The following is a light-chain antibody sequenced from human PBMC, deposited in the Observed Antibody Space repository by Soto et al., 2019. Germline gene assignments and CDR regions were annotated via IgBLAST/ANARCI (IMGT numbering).Light chain of an antibody. V-gene: IGLV4-69*01. Sequence: QLVLTQSPSASASLGASVKLTCTLSSGHSSYDIAWHQQQPDKGPRFLMTVNSGGSHNKGDGIPDRFSGSSSGAERYLTISSLQSEDEADYYCQTWGTGYVVFGGGTMLTVL. CDR2: VNSGGSH. J-gene: IGLJ2*01. CDR1: SGHSSYD. CDR3: QTWGTGYVV.